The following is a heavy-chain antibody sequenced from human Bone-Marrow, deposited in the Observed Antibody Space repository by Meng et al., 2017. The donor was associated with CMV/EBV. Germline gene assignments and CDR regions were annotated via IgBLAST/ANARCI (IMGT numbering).Heavy chain of an antibody. V-gene: IGHV4-34*01. CDR2: INHSGST. J-gene: IGHJ6*04. D-gene: IGHD2-2*01. Sequence: GSLRLSCAASGFTFSSYWMHWVRQAPGKGLEWIGEINHSGSTNYNPSLKSRVTISVDTSKNQFSLKLSSVTAADTAVYYCARDDYCSSTSCYPKKNYYYYYGMDVWGKGNPGHRLL. CDR1: GFTFSSYW. CDR3: ARDDYCSSTSCYPKKNYYYYYGMDV.